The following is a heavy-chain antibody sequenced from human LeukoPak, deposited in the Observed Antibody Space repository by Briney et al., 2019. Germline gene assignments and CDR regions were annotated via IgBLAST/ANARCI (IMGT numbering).Heavy chain of an antibody. Sequence: SETLSLTCAVSGGSISSGGYSWSWIRQPPGKGLEWIGYIYHSGSTYYNPSLKSRVTISVDRSKNQFSLKLSSVTAADTAVYYCARGVGGAIDYWGQGTLVTVSS. V-gene: IGHV4-30-2*01. CDR3: ARGVGGAIDY. J-gene: IGHJ4*02. CDR1: GGSISSGGYS. CDR2: IYHSGST. D-gene: IGHD3-16*01.